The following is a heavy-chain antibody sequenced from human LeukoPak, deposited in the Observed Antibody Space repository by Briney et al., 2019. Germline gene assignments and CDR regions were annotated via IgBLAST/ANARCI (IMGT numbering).Heavy chain of an antibody. D-gene: IGHD7-27*01. CDR2: IYYSGST. V-gene: IGHV4-59*08. CDR3: ARHFNWDWESVAFDI. CDR1: GGSISIYY. J-gene: IGHJ3*02. Sequence: PSETLSLTCTVSGGSISIYYWSWIRQPPGKGLEWIGYIYYSGSTNYNPSLKSRVTISVDTSKNQFSLKLSSVTAADTAVYYCARHFNWDWESVAFDIWGQGTMVTVSS.